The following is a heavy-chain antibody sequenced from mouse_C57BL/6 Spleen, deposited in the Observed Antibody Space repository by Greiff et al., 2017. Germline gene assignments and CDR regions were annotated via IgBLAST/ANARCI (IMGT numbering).Heavy chain of an antibody. V-gene: IGHV2-9-1*01. CDR2: IWTGGGT. J-gene: IGHJ4*01. D-gene: IGHD1-1*01. CDR1: GFSLTSYA. CDR3: ARGTVVAPYYAMDC. Sequence: VKLMESGPGLVAPSQSLSITCTVSGFSLTSYAISWVRQSPGQGLEWLGVIWTGGGTNYNTAIKSRLSISKDNSKSQVFLKMNSLQTDDTARYYCARGTVVAPYYAMDCWGQGTSVTVSS.